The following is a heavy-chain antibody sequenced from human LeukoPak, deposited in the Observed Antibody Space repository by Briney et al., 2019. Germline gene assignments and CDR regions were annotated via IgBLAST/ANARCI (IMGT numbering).Heavy chain of an antibody. J-gene: IGHJ6*03. CDR3: ARTGPAAISGGYMDV. D-gene: IGHD2-2*01. CDR2: IIPIFGTA. CDR1: GYTFTSYG. Sequence: ASVKVSCKASGYTFTSYGISWVRQAPGQGLEWMGGIIPIFGTANYAQKFQGRVTITADESTSTAYMELSSLRSEDTAVYYCARTGPAAISGGYMDVWGKGTTVTVSS. V-gene: IGHV1-69*13.